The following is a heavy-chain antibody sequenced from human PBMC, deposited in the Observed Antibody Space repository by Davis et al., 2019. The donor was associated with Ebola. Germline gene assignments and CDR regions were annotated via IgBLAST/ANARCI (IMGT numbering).Heavy chain of an antibody. CDR3: ARRDTGRNRNAFDI. Sequence: GESLMISCQVSGYIYTKYWIGWARQLPGKGLEWMGIIYPSDSDTRYSPSFRGQVSISADKSFNTAYLQWSRLKASDTAMYYCARRDTGRNRNAFDIWGQGTMVTVSS. J-gene: IGHJ3*02. D-gene: IGHD1-26*01. CDR2: IYPSDSDT. V-gene: IGHV5-51*01. CDR1: GYIYTKYW.